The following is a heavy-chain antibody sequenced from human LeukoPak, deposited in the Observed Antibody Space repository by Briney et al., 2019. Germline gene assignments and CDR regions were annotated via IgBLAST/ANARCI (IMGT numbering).Heavy chain of an antibody. CDR3: AREGIASYYDILTGSRRANWFDP. Sequence: TVKVSCTASGGTFTNYAISWVRQAPGQGLEWMGQIIPMFGTANYTQTFQGRVTITADESTSTAYMELSTLRSEDTAIYYCAREGIASYYDILTGSRRANWFDPWGQGTLVIVSS. J-gene: IGHJ5*02. CDR2: IIPMFGTA. V-gene: IGHV1-69*01. D-gene: IGHD3-9*01. CDR1: GGTFTNYA.